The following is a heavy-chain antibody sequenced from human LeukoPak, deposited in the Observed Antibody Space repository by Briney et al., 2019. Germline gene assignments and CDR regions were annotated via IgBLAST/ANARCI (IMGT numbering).Heavy chain of an antibody. D-gene: IGHD1-1*01. CDR3: AKGRGQLYNFDY. J-gene: IGHJ4*02. CDR1: GFTFSIYA. V-gene: IGHV3-23*01. CDR2: ITSGGGTT. Sequence: PGGSLRLSRAASGFTFSIYAMTWVRRAPGKGLEWISTITSGGGTTYSADSVKGRFTISRDNSKNTLYLQMNSLRAEDTAVYYCAKGRGQLYNFDYWGQGALVTVSS.